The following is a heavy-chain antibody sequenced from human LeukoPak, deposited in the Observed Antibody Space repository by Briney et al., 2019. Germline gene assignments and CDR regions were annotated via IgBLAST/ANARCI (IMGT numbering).Heavy chain of an antibody. V-gene: IGHV4-59*08. Sequence: PSETLCLTCSVSGDSLSNYYWTWMRQPPGKGLEWVGYIYYTGSPNYNPSLKSRVTISVDTSKNQFSLKLSSVTAADTAVYYCARLRDYGSGTFYNDYWGQGTLVTVSS. D-gene: IGHD3-10*01. CDR3: ARLRDYGSGTFYNDY. CDR2: IYYTGSP. CDR1: GDSLSNYY. J-gene: IGHJ4*02.